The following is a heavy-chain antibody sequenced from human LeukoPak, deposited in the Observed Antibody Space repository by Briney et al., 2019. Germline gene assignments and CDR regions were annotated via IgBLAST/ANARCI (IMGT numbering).Heavy chain of an antibody. V-gene: IGHV3-15*01. Sequence: PGGSLRLSCAASGFTFSNAWMNWVRQAPGKGLEWVGRIKSKTDGGTTDYAAPVKGRFSISRDDSENKLYLQMNSLKIDDTAVYYCSTVGSTMISDAFDIWGQGTMVTVSS. CDR2: IKSKTDGGTT. D-gene: IGHD3-22*01. CDR1: GFTFSNAW. J-gene: IGHJ3*02. CDR3: STVGSTMISDAFDI.